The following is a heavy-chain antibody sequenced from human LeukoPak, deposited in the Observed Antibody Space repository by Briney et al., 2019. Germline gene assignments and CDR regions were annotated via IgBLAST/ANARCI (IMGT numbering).Heavy chain of an antibody. CDR3: ASAGRIAAADYYYYYMDV. V-gene: IGHV3-66*02. Sequence: GGSLRLSCAASGFTVSSNYMSWARQAPGKGLEWVSVIYSGGSTYYADSVKGRFTISRDDSKNTLYLQMNSLRAEDTAVYYCASAGRIAAADYYYYYMDVWGKGTTVTVSS. CDR1: GFTVSSNY. CDR2: IYSGGST. J-gene: IGHJ6*03. D-gene: IGHD6-13*01.